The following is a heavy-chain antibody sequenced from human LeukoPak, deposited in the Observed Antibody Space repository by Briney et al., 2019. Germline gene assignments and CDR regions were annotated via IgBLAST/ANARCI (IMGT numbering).Heavy chain of an antibody. V-gene: IGHV3-30*04. CDR3: AREVAVVVVATTYNWFDP. J-gene: IGHJ5*02. CDR2: ISYDGRNK. CDR1: GFTFSSYA. D-gene: IGHD2-15*01. Sequence: GGSLRLSCAASGFTFSSYAMHWVRQAPGKGLEWVALISYDGRNKYYADSVKARFSIPRENYKNTMYLQMHSKSVKDKAVYYCAREVAVVVVATTYNWFDPWGQGTLVTVSS.